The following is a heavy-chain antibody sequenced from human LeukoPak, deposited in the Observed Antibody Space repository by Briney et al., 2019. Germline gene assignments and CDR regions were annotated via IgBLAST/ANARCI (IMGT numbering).Heavy chain of an antibody. D-gene: IGHD6-19*01. CDR1: GFTVSSNY. J-gene: IGHJ3*02. V-gene: IGHV3-53*01. CDR3: ARSPGAVAADAFDI. Sequence: PGGSLRLSCAASGFTVSSNYMSWVRQAPGKGLEWVSVIYSGGSTYYADSVEGRFTTSRDNSKNTLYLQMNSLRAEDTAVYYCARSPGAVAADAFDIWGQGTMVTVSS. CDR2: IYSGGST.